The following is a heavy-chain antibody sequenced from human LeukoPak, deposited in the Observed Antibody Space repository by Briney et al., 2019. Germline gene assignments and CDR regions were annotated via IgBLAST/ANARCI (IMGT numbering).Heavy chain of an antibody. CDR3: ARGSRNYGMDV. CDR2: INHSGST. Sequence: SETLSLTCAVYGGSFSGYYWSWIRQPPGKGLEWIGEINHSGSTNYNPSLKSRVTISVDTSKNQFSLKLSSVTAADTAVYYCARGSRNYGMDVWGKATTVTVSS. V-gene: IGHV4-34*01. J-gene: IGHJ6*04. CDR1: GGSFSGYY.